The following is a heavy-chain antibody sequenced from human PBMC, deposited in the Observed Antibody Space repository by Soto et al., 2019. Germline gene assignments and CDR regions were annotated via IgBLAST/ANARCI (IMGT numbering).Heavy chain of an antibody. Sequence: SETLSLTCTVSGGSMNTFYWSWVRQPAGKGLEWIGRIFSSGSTSFNPSLESRVAMSVDTSKNHFSLNLSSVTAADMAVYYCAREGSYSAYNFAHGIQLWSFDFWGQGALVTVSS. CDR3: AREGSYSAYNFAHGIQLWSFDF. D-gene: IGHD5-12*01. J-gene: IGHJ4*02. CDR2: IFSSGST. CDR1: GGSMNTFY. V-gene: IGHV4-4*07.